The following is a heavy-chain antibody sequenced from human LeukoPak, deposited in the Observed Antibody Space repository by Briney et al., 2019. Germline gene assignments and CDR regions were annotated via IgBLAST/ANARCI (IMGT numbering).Heavy chain of an antibody. CDR1: GFTFSSYC. J-gene: IGHJ4*02. CDR3: AKALSLARKHYDFWSGYDY. CDR2: ISYDGSNK. D-gene: IGHD3-3*01. V-gene: IGHV3-30*18. Sequence: GGSLRLSCAASGFTFSSYCMHWVRQAPGKGLEWVAVISYDGSNKYYADSVKGRFTISRDNSKNTLYLQMNSLRAEDTAVYYCAKALSLARKHYDFWSGYDYWGQGTLVTVSS.